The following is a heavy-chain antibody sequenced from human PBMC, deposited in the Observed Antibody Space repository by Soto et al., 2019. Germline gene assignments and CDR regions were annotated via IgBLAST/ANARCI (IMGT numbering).Heavy chain of an antibody. J-gene: IGHJ4*02. CDR1: VGSISSGGYY. D-gene: IGHD6-13*01. Sequence: SETLSLPCTVSVGSISSGGYYWSCIRHHPGKGREWIGYIFYSGSTFYSPSLKSRVTIAVDTASKQLSLNLRSVPAADTAFYYCARGEFSSSWDRESHFDSWGQGTLVTVSS. V-gene: IGHV4-31*03. CDR3: ARGEFSSSWDRESHFDS. CDR2: IFYSGST.